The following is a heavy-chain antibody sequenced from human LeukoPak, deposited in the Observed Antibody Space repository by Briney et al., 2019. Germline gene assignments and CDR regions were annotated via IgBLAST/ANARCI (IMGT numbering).Heavy chain of an antibody. CDR3: ARGAHYHDSSEGYDY. CDR2: INPNSGGT. J-gene: IGHJ4*02. V-gene: IGHV1-2*02. D-gene: IGHD3-22*01. CDR1: GYTFTGYY. Sequence: ASVKVSCKASGYTFTGYYMHWVRQAPGQGLEWMGWINPNSGGTNYAQKFQGRATMTRDTSISTAYMELSRLRSDDTALYYCARGAHYHDSSEGYDYWGQGTLVTVSS.